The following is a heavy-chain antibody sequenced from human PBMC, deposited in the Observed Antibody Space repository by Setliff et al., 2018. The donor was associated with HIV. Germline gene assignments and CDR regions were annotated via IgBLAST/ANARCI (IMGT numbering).Heavy chain of an antibody. CDR1: GGTFRKYS. V-gene: IGHV1-69*13. CDR2: IIPIFGST. J-gene: IGHJ6*03. D-gene: IGHD6-13*01. Sequence: SVKVSCKASGGTFRKYSISWVRQAPGQGLEWMGGIIPIFGSTTYSQKFQGRLSITADESKDTAEMQLSSLTSEDTAIYYCATGGDNKLYSNRYYYHYYMDVWGEGTAVTVSS. CDR3: ATGGDNKLYSNRYYYHYYMDV.